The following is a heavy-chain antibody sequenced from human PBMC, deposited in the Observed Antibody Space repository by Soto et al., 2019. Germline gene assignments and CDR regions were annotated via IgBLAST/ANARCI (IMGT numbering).Heavy chain of an antibody. D-gene: IGHD6-19*01. J-gene: IGHJ4*02. V-gene: IGHV1-69*02. CDR1: GGTFSSYT. Sequence: SVKVSCKASGGTFSSYTISWVRQAPGQGLERMGRIIPILGIANYAQKFQGRVTITADKSTSTAYMELSSLRSEDTAVYYFAILSPPHWLAPNFDYWGRGTLVTGSA. CDR2: IIPILGIA. CDR3: AILSPPHWLAPNFDY.